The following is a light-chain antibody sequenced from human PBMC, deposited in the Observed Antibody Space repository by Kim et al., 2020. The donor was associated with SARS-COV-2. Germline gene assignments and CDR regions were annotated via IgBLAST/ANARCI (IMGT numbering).Light chain of an antibody. Sequence: SLSPGERAPLSCRASQSVSSYLAWYQQKPGQAPRLLIYDASNRATGIPARFSGSGSGTDFTLTISSLEPEEFAVYYCQQRSNWEDTFGQGTKLEI. CDR2: DAS. J-gene: IGKJ2*01. V-gene: IGKV3-11*01. CDR1: QSVSSY. CDR3: QQRSNWEDT.